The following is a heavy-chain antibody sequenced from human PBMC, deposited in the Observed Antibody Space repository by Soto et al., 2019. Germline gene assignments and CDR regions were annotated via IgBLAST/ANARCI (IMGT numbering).Heavy chain of an antibody. CDR2: ITVGTGNT. V-gene: IGHV1-58*01. Sequence: SVKVSCKASGFRFTSASVQWVRQARGQRLEWTGWITVGTGNTNYAQKFQERVTITRVMSTSTAYMELSNLRSEDTAVYYCAAGDSSVYYGGWGQGTQVTVSS. J-gene: IGHJ4*02. CDR3: AAGDSSVYYGG. CDR1: GFRFTSAS. D-gene: IGHD3-22*01.